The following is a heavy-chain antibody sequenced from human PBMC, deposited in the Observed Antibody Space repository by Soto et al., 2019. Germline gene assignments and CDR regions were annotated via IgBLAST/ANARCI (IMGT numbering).Heavy chain of an antibody. CDR1: GFTFSSYA. V-gene: IGHV3-23*01. CDR3: ASSSSGWYFDY. D-gene: IGHD6-19*01. Sequence: EVQLLESGGGLVQPGGSLRLSCAASGFTFSSYAMNWVRQAPGKGLEWVSVISGSGGSTYYADSVKGRFTISRDNSNNTLYLQMNSLRAEDTAVYYCASSSSGWYFDYWGQGTLVTVSS. J-gene: IGHJ4*02. CDR2: ISGSGGST.